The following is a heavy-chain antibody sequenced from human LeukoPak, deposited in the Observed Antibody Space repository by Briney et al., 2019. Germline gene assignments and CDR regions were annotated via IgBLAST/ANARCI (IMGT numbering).Heavy chain of an antibody. V-gene: IGHV3-64*01. D-gene: IGHD6-13*01. Sequence: GGSLSLYCAAYGFTFSSYAMHWVRPAPGKGLEYVSAISSNDGSTDYAIYGKGRFTISRANSKNTLYLQMGSLRAGDMAGYYCARDPRAGKYSSSWATLRFGRFDPWGQGTLVIVSS. J-gene: IGHJ5*02. CDR2: ISSNDGST. CDR1: GFTFSSYA. CDR3: ARDPRAGKYSSSWATLRFGRFDP.